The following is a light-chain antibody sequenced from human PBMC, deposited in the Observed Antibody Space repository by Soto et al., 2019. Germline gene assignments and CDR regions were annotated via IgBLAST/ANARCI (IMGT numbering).Light chain of an antibody. CDR3: QVWDSSSDHPV. Sequence: SSELTQPPSVSVAPGKTARITCGGNNIGSKSVHWYQQKPGQAPVLVIYYDSDRPSGIPERFSGSNSGNTATLTISRVEAGDEADYYYQVWDSSSDHPVFGGGTKLTVL. V-gene: IGLV3-21*04. J-gene: IGLJ2*01. CDR2: YDS. CDR1: NIGSKS.